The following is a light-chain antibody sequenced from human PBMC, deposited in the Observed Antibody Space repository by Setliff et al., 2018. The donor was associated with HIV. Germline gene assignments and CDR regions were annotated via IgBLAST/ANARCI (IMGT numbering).Light chain of an antibody. CDR3: CSYAGIYTLVV. CDR1: SSDVGGYNF. Sequence: QSALTQPRSVSGSLGQSVTISCTGTSSDVGGYNFVSWYQHHPGKAPKLMISYVSERPSGVPDRFSGSKSGNTASLTISGLQAEDEADYYCCSYAGIYTLVVFGGGTQRTVL. J-gene: IGLJ2*01. CDR2: YVS. V-gene: IGLV2-11*01.